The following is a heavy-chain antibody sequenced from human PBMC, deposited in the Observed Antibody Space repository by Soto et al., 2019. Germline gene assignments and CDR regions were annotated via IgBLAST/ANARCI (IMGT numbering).Heavy chain of an antibody. CDR1: GYSFTSYG. CDR3: VRDPQRNDY. Sequence: GPGVKKPGASVKVSCKASGYSFTSYGVSWVRQAPGQGLEWTGWISANSGNTDYAQKFRGRVTMTTETSTSTAYMDLRSLRSDDTAVYYCVRDPQRNDYWGQGTLVTVSS. CDR2: ISANSGNT. D-gene: IGHD6-25*01. J-gene: IGHJ4*02. V-gene: IGHV1-18*04.